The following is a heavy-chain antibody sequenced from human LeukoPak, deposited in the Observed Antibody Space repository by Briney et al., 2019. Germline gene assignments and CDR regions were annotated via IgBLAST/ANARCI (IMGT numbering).Heavy chain of an antibody. CDR3: ARTRAGIQAGFDY. CDR1: GFTSSSYS. V-gene: IGHV3-21*01. D-gene: IGHD1-1*01. Sequence: GGSLRLSCAASGFTSSSYSMNWVRQAPGKGLEWVSSISSFSRYIYYADSVKGRFTISRDNARNSLYLQMNSLRVEDTAVYYCARTRAGIQAGFDYWGQGTLVTVSS. J-gene: IGHJ4*02. CDR2: ISSFSRYI.